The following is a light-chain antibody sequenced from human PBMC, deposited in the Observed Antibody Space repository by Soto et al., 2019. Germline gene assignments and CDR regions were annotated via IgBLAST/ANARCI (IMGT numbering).Light chain of an antibody. CDR1: QSINDW. V-gene: IGKV1-5*03. J-gene: IGKJ1*01. CDR3: QQYNSYPWT. Sequence: DIQMTQSPSTLSTSVGDRVTITCRASQSINDWLAWYQQKPGKAPKLLIYKASSLESGVPSRFSGSGSGTEFTLTIRSLQPDDFATYYCQQYNSYPWTFGQGTKVEIK. CDR2: KAS.